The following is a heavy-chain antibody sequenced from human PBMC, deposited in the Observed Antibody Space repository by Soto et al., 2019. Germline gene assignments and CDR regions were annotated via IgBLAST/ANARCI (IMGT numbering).Heavy chain of an antibody. V-gene: IGHV4-34*02. CDR3: ARSFRGVSLD. J-gene: IGHJ4*02. CDR1: GGSFSYYY. D-gene: IGHD3-10*01. CDR2: INHSGTI. Sequence: QVQLQQWGPGLLKPSETLSLTCSVNGGSFSYYYWSWIRQSPGKGLEWIGEINHSGTINFNPSLKSRVTISIDTSVNQFSLTLRSVTSADTAIYYCARSFRGVSLDWGQGTLVTVSS.